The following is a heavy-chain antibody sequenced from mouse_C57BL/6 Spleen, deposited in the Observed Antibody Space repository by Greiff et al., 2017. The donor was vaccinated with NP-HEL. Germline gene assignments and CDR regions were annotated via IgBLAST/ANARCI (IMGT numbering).Heavy chain of an antibody. CDR3: ARSDYGSSWGY. D-gene: IGHD1-1*01. J-gene: IGHJ2*01. V-gene: IGHV1-64*01. CDR2: IHPNSGST. CDR1: GYTFTSYW. Sequence: QVQLKQPGAELVKPGASVKLSCKASGYTFTSYWIHWVKQRPGQGLEWIGMIHPNSGSTNYNEKFKSKATLTVDKSSSTAYMQLSSLTSEDSAVYYCARSDYGSSWGYWGQGTTLTVSS.